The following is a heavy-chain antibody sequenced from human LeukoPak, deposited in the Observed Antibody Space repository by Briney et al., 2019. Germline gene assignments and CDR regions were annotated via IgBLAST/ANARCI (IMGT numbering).Heavy chain of an antibody. V-gene: IGHV3-48*01. CDR3: ARDLRRVVVAATDDY. J-gene: IGHJ4*02. D-gene: IGHD2-15*01. CDR2: ISSSSSTI. CDR1: GLTFSSYS. Sequence: GGSLRLSCAASGLTFSSYSMNWVRQAPGKGLEWVSYISSSSSTIYYADSVKGRFTISRDNAKNSLYLQMNSLRAEDTAVYYCARDLRRVVVAATDDYWGQGTLVTVSS.